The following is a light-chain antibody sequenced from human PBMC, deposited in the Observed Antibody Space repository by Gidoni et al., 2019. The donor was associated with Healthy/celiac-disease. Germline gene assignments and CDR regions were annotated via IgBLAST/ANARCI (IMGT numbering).Light chain of an antibody. Sequence: QSALTQPASVSGSPGPSITISCTGTSSDVGGYNYVSWYQQHPGKAPKLMIYEVSNRSSGVSNRFSGSKSGNTASLTISGLQAEDEADYYCSSYTSSSTEVFGTGTKVTVL. CDR1: SSDVGGYNY. V-gene: IGLV2-14*01. CDR2: EVS. CDR3: SSYTSSSTEV. J-gene: IGLJ1*01.